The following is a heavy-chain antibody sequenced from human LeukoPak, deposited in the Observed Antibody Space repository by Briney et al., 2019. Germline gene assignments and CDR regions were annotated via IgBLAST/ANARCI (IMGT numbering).Heavy chain of an antibody. Sequence: GGSLRLSCATSGFTFSSYWMSWVRQTPAKGLEWVINIYQDGSAKHYVDSVKGRFTISRDNAENSLYLQMNSLRAEDTAVYYCARGSTSFDVRGKGTTVTVSS. D-gene: IGHD2-2*01. CDR1: GFTFSSYW. CDR3: ARGSTSFDV. J-gene: IGHJ6*04. CDR2: IYQDGSAK. V-gene: IGHV3-7*01.